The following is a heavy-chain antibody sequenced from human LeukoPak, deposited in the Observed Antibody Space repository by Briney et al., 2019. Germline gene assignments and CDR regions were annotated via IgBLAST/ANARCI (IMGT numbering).Heavy chain of an antibody. D-gene: IGHD1-14*01. J-gene: IGHJ4*02. V-gene: IGHV3-30*03. CDR1: GFTFSSYG. Sequence: GRSLRLSCAASGFTFSSYGMHWVRQAPGKGLEWVAVISYDGSNKYYADSVKGRFTISRDNSKNTLYLQMNSLRAEDTAVCYCWRAPEEYYFDYWGQGTLVTVSS. CDR2: ISYDGSNK. CDR3: WRAPEEYYFDY.